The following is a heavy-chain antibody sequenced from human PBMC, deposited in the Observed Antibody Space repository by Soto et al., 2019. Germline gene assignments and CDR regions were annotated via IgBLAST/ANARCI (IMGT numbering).Heavy chain of an antibody. D-gene: IGHD3-9*01. Sequence: PGESLKISCEASGFTFSTYGMHWVRQAPGKGLEWVSSITGNGGSTYYADSVKGRFTISRDNSKNTLYLQMNSLRAEDTALYYCAKGPQNDWFYYSYGMDDWGQGTTVTVSS. V-gene: IGHV3-23*01. J-gene: IGHJ6*02. CDR3: AKGPQNDWFYYSYGMDD. CDR1: GFTFSTYG. CDR2: ITGNGGST.